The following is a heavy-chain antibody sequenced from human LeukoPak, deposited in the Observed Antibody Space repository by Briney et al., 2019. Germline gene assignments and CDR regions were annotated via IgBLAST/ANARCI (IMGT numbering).Heavy chain of an antibody. D-gene: IGHD2-21*02. Sequence: ASVKVSCKASGYTFTNYVVHWVRQAPGQRPEWMGYINAGNGDTKYSKNFQDRVTITRDTSESTAYMEVSSLTSEDTALYSCVRDDCAADACYPGGYWGQGTLVTVSS. CDR1: GYTFTNYV. CDR2: INAGNGDT. CDR3: VRDDCAADACYPGGY. V-gene: IGHV1-3*01. J-gene: IGHJ4*02.